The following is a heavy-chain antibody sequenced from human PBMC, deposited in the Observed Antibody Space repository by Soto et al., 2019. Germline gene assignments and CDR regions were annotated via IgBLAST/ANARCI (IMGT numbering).Heavy chain of an antibody. D-gene: IGHD6-19*01. CDR2: ISWNSGSI. J-gene: IGHJ4*02. CDR1: GFTFESYA. Sequence: EVQLVGSGGGSVQPSRSLSLSCVASGFTFESYAMHWVRQVPGKGLEWVSGISWNSGSIGYEDSVKGRFTISRDNAQKSLYLEMNSLRVEDTAFYYCVKDIHEQWLVSLFEYWGQGALVTVSS. V-gene: IGHV3-9*01. CDR3: VKDIHEQWLVSLFEY.